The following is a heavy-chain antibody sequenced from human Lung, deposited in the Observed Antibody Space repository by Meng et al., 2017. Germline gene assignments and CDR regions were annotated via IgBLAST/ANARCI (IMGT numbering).Heavy chain of an antibody. V-gene: IGHV1-18*01. D-gene: IGHD6-13*01. CDR2: ISVKNGEA. Sequence: QLHLVQSGADAKKPGASMKVSCKASCYNFINYDISWGLQAPGQGLVWMGWISVKNGEAKYPQNFQGRVTMTTDTTTSTAYMELRSLTSDDTAVYYCARYVPNGSFWYFDFWGRGTLVTVSS. J-gene: IGHJ2*01. CDR1: CYNFINYD. CDR3: ARYVPNGSFWYFDF.